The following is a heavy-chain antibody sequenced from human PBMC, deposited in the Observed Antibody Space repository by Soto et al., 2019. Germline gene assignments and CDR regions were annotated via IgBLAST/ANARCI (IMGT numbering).Heavy chain of an antibody. CDR1: GGSISSSSDY. V-gene: IGHV4-39*01. D-gene: IGHD3-16*01. J-gene: IGHJ4*02. CDR2: IYYSGST. Sequence: SQTMSHTRTVFGGSISSSSDYWGRIRQPPGKGLEWIGSIYYSGSTYYNPSLKSRVTISVDTSKNQFSLKLSSVTAADTAVYYCANELRLGELPFWGQGTLVTVSS. CDR3: ANELRLGELPF.